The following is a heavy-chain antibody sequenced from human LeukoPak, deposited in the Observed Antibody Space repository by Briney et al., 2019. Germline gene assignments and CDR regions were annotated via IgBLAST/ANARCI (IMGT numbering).Heavy chain of an antibody. CDR2: ISYDGSNK. Sequence: GGSLRLSCAASGFTFSSYAMHWVRQAPGKGLEWVAVISYDGSNKYYADSVKGRFTISRDNSKNTLYLQMNSLRAEDTAVYYCARDRGYRWGNFWGGYYSDYWGQGTLVTVSS. J-gene: IGHJ4*02. CDR3: ARDRGYRWGNFWGGYYSDY. V-gene: IGHV3-30*04. D-gene: IGHD3-3*01. CDR1: GFTFSSYA.